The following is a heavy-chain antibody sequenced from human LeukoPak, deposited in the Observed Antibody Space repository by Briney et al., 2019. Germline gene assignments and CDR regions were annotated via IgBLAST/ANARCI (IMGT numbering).Heavy chain of an antibody. CDR3: ASQAYYDFWSGPGGY. D-gene: IGHD3-3*01. Sequence: GGSLRLSCAASGFTFSSYNMNWVRQAPGKGLEWVASISSSSNYIYYVDSVKGRFTISRDNAKNSLYLQMNSLRAEDTAVYYCASQAYYDFWSGPGGYWGQGTLVTVSS. J-gene: IGHJ4*02. V-gene: IGHV3-21*01. CDR2: ISSSSNYI. CDR1: GFTFSSYN.